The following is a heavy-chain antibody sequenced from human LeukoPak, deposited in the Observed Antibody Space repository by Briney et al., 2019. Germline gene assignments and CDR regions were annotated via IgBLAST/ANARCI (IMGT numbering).Heavy chain of an antibody. J-gene: IGHJ4*02. D-gene: IGHD1-26*01. CDR2: ISTSGST. CDR3: ARDLSGTGATTLAY. V-gene: IGHV4-61*02. CDR1: GGSISRGTYY. Sequence: SQTLSLTCTVSGGSISRGTYYWSWIRQPAGKGPQWIGRISTSGSTHYNPSLESRLTISIDTSKNQFSLKLSSVTAADTAVYYRARDLSGTGATTLAYWGLGTLVTVSS.